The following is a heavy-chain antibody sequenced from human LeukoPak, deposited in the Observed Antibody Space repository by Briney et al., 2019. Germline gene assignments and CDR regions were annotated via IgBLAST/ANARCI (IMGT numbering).Heavy chain of an antibody. J-gene: IGHJ4*02. CDR2: INTNTGNP. D-gene: IGHD3-10*01. V-gene: IGHV7-4-1*02. CDR1: GYTFTSYA. Sequence: GASVKVSCKASGYTFTSYAMNWVRQAPGQGLEWMGWINTNTGNPTYAQGFTGRFVFSLGTSVSTAYLQISSLKAEDTAVYYCARDRVLLWFGESYYFDYWGQGTLVTVSS. CDR3: ARDRVLLWFGESYYFDY.